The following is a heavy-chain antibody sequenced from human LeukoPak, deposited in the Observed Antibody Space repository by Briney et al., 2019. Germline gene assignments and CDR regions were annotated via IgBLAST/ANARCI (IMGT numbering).Heavy chain of an antibody. CDR3: ARGEGDYVGEYFQH. CDR1: GGSFSGYY. J-gene: IGHJ1*01. Sequence: PSETLSLTCAVYGGSFSGYYWSWIRQPPGKGLEWIGEINHSGSTNYNPSLKSRVTISVDTSKNQFSLKLSSVTAADTAVYYCARGEGDYVGEYFQHWGQGTLVTVSS. CDR2: INHSGST. V-gene: IGHV4-34*01. D-gene: IGHD4-17*01.